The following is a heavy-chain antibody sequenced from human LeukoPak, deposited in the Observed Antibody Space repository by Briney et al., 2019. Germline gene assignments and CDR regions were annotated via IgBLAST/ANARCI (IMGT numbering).Heavy chain of an antibody. J-gene: IGHJ4*02. CDR3: ARGVGATAVAGFDY. CDR1: GSTVSSTY. CDR2: LYSDGTT. V-gene: IGHV3-53*01. Sequence: GGSLRLSCAASGSTVSSTYMNSVRQAPGKGLQWGSILYSDGTTYYADSVKGRFTISTDNSKNTVYLQMNRLRADDTAMYYCARGVGATAVAGFDYWGQGTLVTVSS. D-gene: IGHD5-18*01.